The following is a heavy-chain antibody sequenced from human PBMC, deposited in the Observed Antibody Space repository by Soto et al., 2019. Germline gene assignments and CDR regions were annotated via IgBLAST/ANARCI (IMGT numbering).Heavy chain of an antibody. CDR1: GFTFSSYA. CDR3: VKGGWLDF. J-gene: IGHJ5*01. CDR2: ISGSGGST. D-gene: IGHD3-16*01. Sequence: GGSLRLSCAASGFTFSSYAMNWVRQAPGKGLEWVSVISGSGGSTYYADSVKGRFTISRDNPKYTLYLQMNSLTVEDTAVYACVKGGWLDFWGQGTLVTVSS. V-gene: IGHV3-23*01.